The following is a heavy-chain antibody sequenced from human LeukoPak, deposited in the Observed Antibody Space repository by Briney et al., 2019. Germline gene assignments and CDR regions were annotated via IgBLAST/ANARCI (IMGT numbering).Heavy chain of an antibody. CDR1: GYTFDSYG. J-gene: IGHJ4*02. V-gene: IGHV1-18*01. Sequence: APVKVSCKASGYTFDSYGIAWVRQAPGQGLEWMGWISAYNGNTNYAQKVQGRVTMTKDTSMSTAYMDLRSLRSDDTAVYYCARVLPRLAWGEFDYWGQGTLVAVSS. CDR3: ARVLPRLAWGEFDY. D-gene: IGHD3-16*01. CDR2: ISAYNGNT.